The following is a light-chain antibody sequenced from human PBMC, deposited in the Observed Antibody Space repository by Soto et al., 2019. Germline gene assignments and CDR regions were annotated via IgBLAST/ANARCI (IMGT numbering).Light chain of an antibody. CDR1: QDIKSN. CDR2: GAS. V-gene: IGKV3-15*01. CDR3: QQYNNWWT. Sequence: EIVMTQSPVTLSVSPGERATLSCWASQDIKSNLAWYQQRPGQAPRLLIYGASTRATGITVRFSGSGFGTEFTLTISSLQSEDFAIYFCQQYNNWWTFGQGTKVEIK. J-gene: IGKJ1*01.